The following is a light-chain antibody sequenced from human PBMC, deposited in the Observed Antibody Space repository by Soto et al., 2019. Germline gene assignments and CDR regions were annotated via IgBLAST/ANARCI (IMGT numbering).Light chain of an antibody. Sequence: EIVMTQSPATLSVSPRERATLSCRASQSISITLAWYQQKPGQAPRLLIYGASTRATDIPARFSGSGSGTEFTLTISGLQSEDFAVYYCQQYNNWPHTFGGGTKVEI. V-gene: IGKV3-15*01. CDR3: QQYNNWPHT. J-gene: IGKJ4*01. CDR2: GAS. CDR1: QSISIT.